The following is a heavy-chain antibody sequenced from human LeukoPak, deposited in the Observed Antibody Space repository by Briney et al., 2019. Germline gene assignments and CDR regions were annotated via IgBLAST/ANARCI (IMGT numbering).Heavy chain of an antibody. CDR3: AREGDSSSSPFDY. Sequence: ASVKVSCKASGYTFTSYGISWVRQAPGQGLEWMGWISAYNGNTNYAQKLQGRVTMTTDTSTSTACMELRSLRSDDTAVYYCAREGDSSSSPFDYWGQGTLVTVSS. V-gene: IGHV1-18*01. J-gene: IGHJ4*02. CDR2: ISAYNGNT. D-gene: IGHD6-6*01. CDR1: GYTFTSYG.